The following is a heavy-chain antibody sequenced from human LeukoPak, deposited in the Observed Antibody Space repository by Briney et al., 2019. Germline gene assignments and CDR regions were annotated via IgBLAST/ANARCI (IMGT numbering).Heavy chain of an antibody. V-gene: IGHV3-7*03. CDR1: KFTFNSYW. Sequence: GGSLRLSCAASKFTFNSYWMSWVRQAPGKGLEWVANIKQDGSEKYYVDSVKGRFTISRDNAKNSLYLQMNSLRAEDTAVYDCARRRQQWLSYYFDYWGQGTLVTVSS. CDR2: IKQDGSEK. D-gene: IGHD6-19*01. CDR3: ARRRQQWLSYYFDY. J-gene: IGHJ4*02.